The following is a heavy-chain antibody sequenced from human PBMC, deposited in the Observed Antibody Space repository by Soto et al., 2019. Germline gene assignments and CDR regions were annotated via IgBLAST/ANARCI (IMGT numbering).Heavy chain of an antibody. J-gene: IGHJ4*02. Sequence: GGSLRLSCAASGFTFSSYGMHWVRQAPGKGLEWVAVISYDGSNKYYADSVKGRFTISRDNSKNTLYLQMNSLRAEDTAVYYCAKANPLYSGSQLGVDYWGQGTLVTVS. CDR2: ISYDGSNK. CDR3: AKANPLYSGSQLGVDY. CDR1: GFTFSSYG. V-gene: IGHV3-30*18. D-gene: IGHD1-26*01.